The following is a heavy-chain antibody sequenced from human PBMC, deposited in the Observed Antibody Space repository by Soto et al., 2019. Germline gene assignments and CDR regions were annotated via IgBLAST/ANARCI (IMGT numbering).Heavy chain of an antibody. Sequence: GASVKVSCKASGYTFTSYYMHWVRQAPGQGLEWMGIINPSGGSTSYAQKFQGRVTMTRDTSTSTVYMELSSLRSEDTAVYYCARVRVITVYGMDVWGQGTTVTVS. CDR2: INPSGGST. CDR3: ARVRVITVYGMDV. CDR1: GYTFTSYY. D-gene: IGHD2-21*01. J-gene: IGHJ6*02. V-gene: IGHV1-46*01.